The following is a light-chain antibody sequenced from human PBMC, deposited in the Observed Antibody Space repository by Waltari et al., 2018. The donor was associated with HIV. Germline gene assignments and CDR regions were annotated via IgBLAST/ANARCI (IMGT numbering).Light chain of an antibody. CDR2: DVN. J-gene: IGLJ1*01. CDR3: SSYTSSHTQV. CDR1: SSDVGAYNY. Sequence: QSALTQPASVSGSPGQSITISCTGTSSDVGAYNYVSWYQQHPGKAPKFMIYDVNKRPAGVSNRFPGSKSGNTASLTISGLQAEDEADYYCSSYTSSHTQVVGSGTKVTVL. V-gene: IGLV2-14*03.